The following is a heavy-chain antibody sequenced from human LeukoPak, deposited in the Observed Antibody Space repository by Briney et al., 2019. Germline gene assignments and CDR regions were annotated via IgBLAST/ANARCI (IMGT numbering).Heavy chain of an antibody. CDR2: INHSGST. J-gene: IGHJ5*02. V-gene: IGHV4-34*01. CDR1: GGSFSGYY. CDR3: ARGSSWYGGNWFDP. Sequence: SETLSLTCAVYGGSFSGYYWSWIRQPPGKGLEWIGEINHSGSTNYNPSLKSRVTISVDTSKNQFPLKLSSVTAADTAVYYCARGSSWYGGNWFDPWGQGALVTVSS. D-gene: IGHD6-13*01.